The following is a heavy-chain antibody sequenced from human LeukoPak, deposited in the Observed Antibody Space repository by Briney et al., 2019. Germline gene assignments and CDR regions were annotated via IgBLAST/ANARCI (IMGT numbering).Heavy chain of an antibody. CDR3: ARARNNYDVSGFSALDY. J-gene: IGHJ4*02. V-gene: IGHV3-33*01. Sequence: QPGRSLKLSCAASGFTFSSHGMHWVRQAPGKGLEWVAVIWYDGSNENYSDSLRGRFTISRDNSKNKLYLQMNSLRAEDTAVYYCARARNNYDVSGFSALDYWGQGTLVTVSS. CDR1: GFTFSSHG. D-gene: IGHD3-22*01. CDR2: IWYDGSNE.